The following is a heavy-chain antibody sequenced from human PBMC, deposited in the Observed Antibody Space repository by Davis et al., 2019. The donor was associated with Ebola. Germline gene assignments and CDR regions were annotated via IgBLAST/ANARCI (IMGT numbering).Heavy chain of an antibody. CDR1: GFTFSSYA. CDR3: ARGGLGWTFDL. CDR2: LGTRATTT. D-gene: IGHD6-19*01. V-gene: IGHV3-23*01. J-gene: IGHJ3*01. Sequence: GGSLRLSCAASGFTFSSYAMSWVRQAPGKGLEWVSTLGTRATTTYYADSVKGRFTISRENGKNSLYLQMNNLRAGDTAVYYCARGGLGWTFDLWGQGTMVTVSS.